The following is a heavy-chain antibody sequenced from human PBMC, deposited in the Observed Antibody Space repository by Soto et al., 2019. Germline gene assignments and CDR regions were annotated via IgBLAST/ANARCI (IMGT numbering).Heavy chain of an antibody. J-gene: IGHJ4*02. CDR2: INPNSGGA. Sequence: ASVKVSCKASGYTFTGYYMHWVRQAPGQGLEWMGWINPNSGGANYAQKFQGWVTMTRDTSISTAYMELSRLRSDDTAVYYCAKDIGDFWSGYFDYWGQGTLVTVSS. CDR3: AKDIGDFWSGYFDY. V-gene: IGHV1-2*04. D-gene: IGHD3-3*01. CDR1: GYTFTGYY.